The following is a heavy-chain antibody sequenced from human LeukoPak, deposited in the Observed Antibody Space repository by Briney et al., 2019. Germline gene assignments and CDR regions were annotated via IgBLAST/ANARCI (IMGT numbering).Heavy chain of an antibody. CDR1: GGSFSGYY. J-gene: IGHJ4*02. D-gene: IGHD6-19*01. CDR2: INHSGST. V-gene: IGHV4-34*01. CDR3: ARPGRAIAVAGTGFDY. Sequence: SETLSLTCAVYGGSFSGYYWSWIRQPPGKGLEWIGEINHSGSTNYNPSFKSRVTISVDTSKNQFSLKLSSVTAADTAVYYCARPGRAIAVAGTGFDYWGQGTLVTVSS.